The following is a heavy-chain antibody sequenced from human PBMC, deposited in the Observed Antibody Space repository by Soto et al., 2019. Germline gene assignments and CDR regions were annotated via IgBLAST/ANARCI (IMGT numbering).Heavy chain of an antibody. CDR3: ARGGWESQYGMDV. CDR1: GFTFSSFW. J-gene: IGHJ6*02. V-gene: IGHV3-74*01. Sequence: EVQLVESGGGLVQPGGSLRLSCAASGFTFSSFWMHWVRQAPGKGLEWVSRASPDGTSTSYADSVKGRFTISRDNAKNTLWLQMSSLRAEDTAVYYCARGGWESQYGMDVWGQGTTVTVSS. CDR2: ASPDGTST. D-gene: IGHD1-26*01.